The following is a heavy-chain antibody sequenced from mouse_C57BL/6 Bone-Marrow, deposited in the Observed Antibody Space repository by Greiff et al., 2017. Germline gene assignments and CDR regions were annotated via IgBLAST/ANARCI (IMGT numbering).Heavy chain of an antibody. V-gene: IGHV1-61*01. J-gene: IGHJ2*01. CDR2: IYPSDSET. CDR3: AREYYGSSYDYFDY. CDR1: GYTFTSYW. Sequence: QVQLQQPGAELVRPGSSVKLSCKASGYTFTSYWMDWVKQRPGQGLEWIGNIYPSDSETHYNQKFKDKATLTVDKSSSTAYMQLSSLTSEDSAVYYCAREYYGSSYDYFDYWGQGTTLTGSS. D-gene: IGHD1-1*01.